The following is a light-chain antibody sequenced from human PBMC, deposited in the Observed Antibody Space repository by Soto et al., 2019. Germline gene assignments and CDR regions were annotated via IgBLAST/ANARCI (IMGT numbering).Light chain of an antibody. J-gene: IGLJ1*01. V-gene: IGLV2-8*01. CDR1: KNDIGVYDF. CDR2: EVV. CDR3: ISYAGSNTYV. Sequence: QSALTQPPSASGSPGQSVTISCTGTKNDIGVYDFVSWYQHHPGKAPRLIIYEVVQRPSGVPDRFSGSKSGNTASLTVSGLQAADEADYFCISYAGSNTYVYGSGPKVTV.